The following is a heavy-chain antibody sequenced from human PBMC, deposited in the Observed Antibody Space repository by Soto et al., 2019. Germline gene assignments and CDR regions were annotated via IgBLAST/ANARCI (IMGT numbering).Heavy chain of an antibody. D-gene: IGHD2-8*02. J-gene: IGHJ6*02. Sequence: LGESLEISCKGSGYSFTSYLISGVRQVPGKGLGGMGMIDPSYSYTDYSTSCQGHVASADDKSTSIVYLHWRSLKDSDTAMYYCAKSSGANYYYCGMDVWGQGTTVTVSS. CDR3: AKSSGANYYYCGMDV. CDR2: IDPSYSYT. V-gene: IGHV5-10-1*01. CDR1: GYSFTSYL.